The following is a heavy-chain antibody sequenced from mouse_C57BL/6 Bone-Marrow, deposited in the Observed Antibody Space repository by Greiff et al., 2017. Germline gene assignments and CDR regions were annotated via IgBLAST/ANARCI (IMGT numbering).Heavy chain of an antibody. D-gene: IGHD2-3*01. CDR3: ARANIYDGYYGGMDY. J-gene: IGHJ4*01. V-gene: IGHV7-1*01. CDR2: SRNKANDYTT. Sequence: EVKLMESGGGLVQSGRSLRLSCATSGFTFSDFYMEWVRQAPGKGLEWIAASRNKANDYTTEYSASVKGRFIVSRDTSQSILYLQMNALRAEDTAIYYCARANIYDGYYGGMDYWGQGTSVTVSS. CDR1: GFTFSDFY.